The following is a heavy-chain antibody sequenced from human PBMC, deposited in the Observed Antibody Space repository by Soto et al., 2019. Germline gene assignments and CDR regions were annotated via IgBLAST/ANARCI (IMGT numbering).Heavy chain of an antibody. CDR3: ARVDKGYRSGWYGGFDS. CDR1: GGSIDHYY. J-gene: IGHJ4*02. D-gene: IGHD6-19*01. V-gene: IGHV4-59*12. Sequence: QVPLQESGPGLVKPSETLSLTCTVSGGSIDHYYWSWIRQPPGKGLEWIGCIYYSGTTNYNPSLKSPVTLSLDPSKSQFSLKLSSVTAAATAINYRARVDKGYRSGWYGGFDSWGQGTLVTVSS. CDR2: IYYSGTT.